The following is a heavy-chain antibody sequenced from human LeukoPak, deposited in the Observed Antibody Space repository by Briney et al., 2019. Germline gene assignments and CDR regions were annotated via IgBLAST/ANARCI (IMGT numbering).Heavy chain of an antibody. CDR3: ARDHPHSSSYDTGFDY. CDR1: GFTFSSYG. CDR2: IWYDGSNK. Sequence: PGGSLRLSCAASGFTFSSYGMHWVRQAPGKGLEWVAVIWYDGSNKYYADSVKGRFTISRDNSKNTLYLQMNSLRAEDTAVYYCARDHPHSSSYDTGFDYWGQGTLVTVSS. J-gene: IGHJ4*02. V-gene: IGHV3-33*01. D-gene: IGHD3-22*01.